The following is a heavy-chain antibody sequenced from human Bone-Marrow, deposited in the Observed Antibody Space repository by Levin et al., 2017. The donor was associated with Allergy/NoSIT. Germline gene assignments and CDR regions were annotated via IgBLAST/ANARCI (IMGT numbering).Heavy chain of an antibody. J-gene: IGHJ6*02. D-gene: IGHD1-26*01. CDR3: AKDIAPSLREGGYYYYGMDV. CDR2: ISYDGSNK. CDR1: GFTFSSYG. V-gene: IGHV3-30*18. Sequence: GGSLRLSCAASGFTFSSYGMHWVRQAPGKGLEWVAVISYDGSNKYYADSVKGRFTISRDNSKNTLYLQMNSLRAEDTAVYYCAKDIAPSLREGGYYYYGMDVWGQGTTVTVSS.